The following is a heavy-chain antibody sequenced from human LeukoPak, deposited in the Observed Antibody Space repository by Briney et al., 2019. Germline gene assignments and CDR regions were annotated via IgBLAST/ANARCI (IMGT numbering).Heavy chain of an antibody. V-gene: IGHV4-4*02. Sequence: PSETLSLTCGVSGGSISSTNWWSWVPQPPGQGVEWIGEISLSGPTNYNPSLKGRVTVSLDKSKNQLSLNLTSVTAADTAVYYCSRENGAFSPFGYWGQGTLVTVPS. CDR3: SRENGAFSPFGY. J-gene: IGHJ4*02. CDR1: GGSISSTNW. CDR2: ISLSGPT. D-gene: IGHD2-8*01.